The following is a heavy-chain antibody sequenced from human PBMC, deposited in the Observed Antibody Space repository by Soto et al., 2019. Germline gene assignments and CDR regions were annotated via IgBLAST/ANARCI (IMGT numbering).Heavy chain of an antibody. J-gene: IGHJ6*02. CDR2: IYPGDSDT. CDR1: GYSFTSYW. D-gene: IGHD3-16*02. Sequence: EVQLVQSGAEVKKPGESLKISCKGSGYSFTSYWIGWVRQMPGKGLEWMGIIYPGDSDTRYSPSFQGQVTISADKSISTAYLQWSSLKASDTAMYYCASSFSTNYYYYGMDVWGQGTTVTVSS. V-gene: IGHV5-51*01. CDR3: ASSFSTNYYYYGMDV.